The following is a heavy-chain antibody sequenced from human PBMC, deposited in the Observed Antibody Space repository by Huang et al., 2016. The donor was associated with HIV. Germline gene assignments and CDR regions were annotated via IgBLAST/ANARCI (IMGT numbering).Heavy chain of an antibody. Sequence: QVRLVESGGGVVQPGASLTLSCSASGFPFSAYGMDWVRQAPGKGLEVVSFIRYGGNNDYLIGSVKGRFTISRDNSNNTLYLRMNSLRPEDTAVYYCVKERGSSRARSSFDFWGQGTSVIVSS. D-gene: IGHD6-13*01. V-gene: IGHV3-30*02. CDR1: GFPFSAYG. J-gene: IGHJ3*01. CDR3: VKERGSSRARSSFDF. CDR2: IRYGGNND.